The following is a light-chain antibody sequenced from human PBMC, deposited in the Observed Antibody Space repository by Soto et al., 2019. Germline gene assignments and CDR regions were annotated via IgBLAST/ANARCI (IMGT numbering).Light chain of an antibody. Sequence: DVVMTQTPLSLSVAPGQPSSISCNSSHSLLHITGETFLFWYLQKPGQSPQLLIYEVSTRVSGVPDRFSGSGSGTDFTLKISRVEAEDVGVYYCMQRTHVPITFGQGTRLEIK. V-gene: IGKV2-29*03. CDR2: EVS. CDR3: MQRTHVPIT. CDR1: HSLLHITGETF. J-gene: IGKJ5*01.